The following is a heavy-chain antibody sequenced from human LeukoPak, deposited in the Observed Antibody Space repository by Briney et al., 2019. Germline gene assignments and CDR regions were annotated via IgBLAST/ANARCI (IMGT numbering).Heavy chain of an antibody. CDR1: GFTFNTYA. J-gene: IGHJ4*02. Sequence: GGSLRLSCAASGFTFNTYAMGWVRQAPGKGLEWVSAISGSGGTTYYADSVKGRFTISRDNSKNTLYLQMNSLRAEDTAVYYCAKYSRPPSIDYWGQGTLVTVSS. V-gene: IGHV3-23*01. D-gene: IGHD6-13*01. CDR3: AKYSRPPSIDY. CDR2: ISGSGGTT.